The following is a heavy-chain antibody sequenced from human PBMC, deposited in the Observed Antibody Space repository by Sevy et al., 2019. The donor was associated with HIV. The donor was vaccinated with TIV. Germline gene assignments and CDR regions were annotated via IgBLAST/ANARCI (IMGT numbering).Heavy chain of an antibody. CDR3: AIDIGSSGWYYFDY. J-gene: IGHJ4*02. CDR2: ISWNRGNI. D-gene: IGHD6-19*01. Sequence: GGSLRLSCAASGFTFDDYAMHWVRQAPGKGLEWVSGISWNRGNIGYADSVKGRFTISRDNAKNSLYLQMNSLRAEDTALYFCAIDIGSSGWYYFDYWGQGTLVTVSS. V-gene: IGHV3-9*01. CDR1: GFTFDDYA.